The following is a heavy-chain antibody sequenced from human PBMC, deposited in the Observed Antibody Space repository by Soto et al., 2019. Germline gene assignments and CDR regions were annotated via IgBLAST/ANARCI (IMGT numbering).Heavy chain of an antibody. CDR1: GFTFSSYS. CDR3: ASTYCSSTSCSNYYYYYGMDV. J-gene: IGHJ6*02. D-gene: IGHD2-2*01. V-gene: IGHV3-21*01. Sequence: EVQLVESGGGLVKPGGSLRLSCAASGFTFSSYSMNWVRQAPGKGLEWVSSISSSSSYIYYADSVKGRFTISRDNAKNSLYLQMNILRAEDTAVYYCASTYCSSTSCSNYYYYYGMDVWGQGTTVTVSS. CDR2: ISSSSSYI.